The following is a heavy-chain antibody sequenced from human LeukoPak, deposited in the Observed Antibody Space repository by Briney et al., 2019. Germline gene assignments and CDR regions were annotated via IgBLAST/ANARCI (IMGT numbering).Heavy chain of an antibody. CDR3: ARGRWGLLWFGDRPTNWFDP. V-gene: IGHV4-34*01. D-gene: IGHD3-10*01. CDR2: INHSGST. CDR1: GGSFSGYY. J-gene: IGHJ5*02. Sequence: SETLSLTCAVYGGSFSGYYWSWIRQPPGKGLEWIGEINHSGSTNYNPSLKSRVTISVDTSKNQFSLKLSSVTAADTAVYYCARGRWGLLWFGDRPTNWFDPWGQGTLVTVSS.